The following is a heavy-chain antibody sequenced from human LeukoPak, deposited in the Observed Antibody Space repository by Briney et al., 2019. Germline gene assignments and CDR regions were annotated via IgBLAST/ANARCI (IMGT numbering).Heavy chain of an antibody. CDR2: IIPISGTA. J-gene: IGHJ6*03. CDR1: GGTFSSHA. CDR3: ARARDYGYIWGSYRPGNGKSYFYSHYMDV. V-gene: IGHV1-69*13. D-gene: IGHD3-16*02. Sequence: ASVKVSCKAFGGTFSSHAISWVRQAPGQGLEWMGGIIPISGTANYAQKFQGRVTITADESTSIAYMELSSLRSEDTAVYYCARARDYGYIWGSYRPGNGKSYFYSHYMDVWGKGTTVTVSS.